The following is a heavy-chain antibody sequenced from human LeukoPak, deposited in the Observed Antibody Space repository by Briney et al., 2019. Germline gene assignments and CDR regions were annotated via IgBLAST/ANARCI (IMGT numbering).Heavy chain of an antibody. Sequence: GGSLRLSCAASGFTFSNAWMSWVRQAPGKGLEWVGRIKSKTDGGTTDYAAPVKGRFTISRDDSKNTLYLQMNSLKTEDTAVYYCTTDEIPYDILTGSYLKDFDYWGQGTLVTVSS. J-gene: IGHJ4*02. CDR1: GFTFSNAW. CDR3: TTDEIPYDILTGSYLKDFDY. D-gene: IGHD3-9*01. CDR2: IKSKTDGGTT. V-gene: IGHV3-15*01.